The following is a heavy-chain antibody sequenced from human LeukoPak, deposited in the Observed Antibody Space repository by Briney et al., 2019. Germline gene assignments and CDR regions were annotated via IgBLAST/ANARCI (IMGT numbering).Heavy chain of an antibody. D-gene: IGHD3-22*01. V-gene: IGHV3-23*01. CDR3: ARDNREGSSGFDY. Sequence: PGGSLRLSCAASGFTFSSYAMSWVRQAPGKGLEWVSAISGSGGSTYYADSVKGRFTISRDNSKNTLYLQMNSLRAEDTAVYYCARDNREGSSGFDYWGQGTLVTVSS. CDR1: GFTFSSYA. J-gene: IGHJ4*02. CDR2: ISGSGGST.